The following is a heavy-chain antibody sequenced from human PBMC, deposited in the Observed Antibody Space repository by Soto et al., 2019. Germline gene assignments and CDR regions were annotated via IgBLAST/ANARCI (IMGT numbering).Heavy chain of an antibody. Sequence: LRLSCAASGFTFSSYSMNWVRQAPGKGLEWVSSISSSSSYIYYADSVKGRFTISRDNAKNSLYLQMNSLRAEDTAVYYCARDGAPIGIDAFDIWGQGTMVTVSS. J-gene: IGHJ3*02. CDR3: ARDGAPIGIDAFDI. V-gene: IGHV3-21*01. CDR1: GFTFSSYS. D-gene: IGHD1-26*01. CDR2: ISSSSSYI.